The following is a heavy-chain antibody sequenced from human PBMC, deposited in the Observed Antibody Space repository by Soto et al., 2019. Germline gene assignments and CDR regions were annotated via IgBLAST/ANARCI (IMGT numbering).Heavy chain of an antibody. CDR2: ITYDGSNQ. V-gene: IGHV3-30-3*01. Sequence: GGSLRLSCAASGFIFSSYTMHWVRQAPGKGLEWVGVITYDGSNQYYADSVKGRFTISRDNSRNMLFLQMNSLRPDDTAVYYCARDTSGSYPEFDYCGQGPPVTVYS. J-gene: IGHJ4*02. CDR1: GFIFSSYT. D-gene: IGHD1-26*01. CDR3: ARDTSGSYPEFDY.